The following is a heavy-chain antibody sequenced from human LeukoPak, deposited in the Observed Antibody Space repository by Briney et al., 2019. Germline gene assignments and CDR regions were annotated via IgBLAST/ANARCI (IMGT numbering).Heavy chain of an antibody. V-gene: IGHV3-23*01. CDR1: GFTFSSYA. D-gene: IGHD5-12*01. CDR3: AKSYNGYESKPDY. Sequence: GVSLRLSCAASGFTFSSYAMSWVRQAPGKGLEWVSSISNSGGRTFYTDSVKGRFTISRDNSKITLYLQMNSLRAEDTAVYYCAKSYNGYESKPDYWGQGTLVTVSS. CDR2: ISNSGGRT. J-gene: IGHJ4*02.